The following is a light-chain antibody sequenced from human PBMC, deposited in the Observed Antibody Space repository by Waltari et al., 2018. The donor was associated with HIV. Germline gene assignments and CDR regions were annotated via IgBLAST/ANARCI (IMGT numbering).Light chain of an antibody. V-gene: IGLV2-11*01. Sequence: QSALTQPHSVSGSPGQSLTISCTGTSSYVDTFVSWYQQHPGKAPKVIIYDVNKRPSGVPDRFSYSKSGNTAFLTSSGLQAEDEAEYHCCSHAGNFIFAFGSGTKVTVL. CDR1: SSYVDTF. CDR2: DVN. CDR3: CSHAGNFIFA. J-gene: IGLJ1*01.